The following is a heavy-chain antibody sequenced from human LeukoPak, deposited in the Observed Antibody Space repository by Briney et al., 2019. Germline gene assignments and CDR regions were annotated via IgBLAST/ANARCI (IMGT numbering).Heavy chain of an antibody. J-gene: IGHJ6*04. CDR3: ATRLCSIAACRASSYKCMDV. CDR1: GGSFSGYY. CDR2: INHSGST. V-gene: IGHV4-34*01. Sequence: TSETLSLTCAVYGGSFSGYYWSWIRQPPGKGLEWIGEINHSGSTNYNPSLKSRVTISVDTSKNQFSLKLSSVTAADTAVYYCATRLCSIAACRASSYKCMDVWGKGTTVTVSS. D-gene: IGHD2-2*01.